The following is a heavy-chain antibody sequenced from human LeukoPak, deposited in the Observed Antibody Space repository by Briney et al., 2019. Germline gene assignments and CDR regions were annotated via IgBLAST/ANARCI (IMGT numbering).Heavy chain of an antibody. Sequence: GGSLRLSCAASGFTFSSYGMHWVRQAPGKGLEWVAFIRYDGSNKYYADPVKGRFTISRDNSKNTLYLQMNSLRAEDTAVYYCAKDAGYYYDSSGLMYYFDYWGQGTLVTVSS. CDR1: GFTFSSYG. V-gene: IGHV3-30*02. CDR2: IRYDGSNK. D-gene: IGHD3-22*01. J-gene: IGHJ4*02. CDR3: AKDAGYYYDSSGLMYYFDY.